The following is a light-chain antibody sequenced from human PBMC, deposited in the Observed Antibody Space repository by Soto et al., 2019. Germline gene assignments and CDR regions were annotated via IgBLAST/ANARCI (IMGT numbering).Light chain of an antibody. Sequence: QSVLTQPRSVSGSPGQSVTISCTGTSSDVGAFNYVSWYQQHPGKAPKFMIYDVTKRPSGVPDRFSGSKSGNTASLTISGLQAEDEADYYCCSYTGSDVVFGGGTQLTVL. J-gene: IGLJ2*01. CDR3: CSYTGSDVV. V-gene: IGLV2-11*01. CDR2: DVT. CDR1: SSDVGAFNY.